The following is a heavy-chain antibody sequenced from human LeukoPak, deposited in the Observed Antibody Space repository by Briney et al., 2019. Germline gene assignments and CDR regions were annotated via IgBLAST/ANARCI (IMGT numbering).Heavy chain of an antibody. CDR2: INPNSGGT. J-gene: IGHJ4*02. Sequence: ASVKVSCKASGYTFTGYYMHWVRQAPGQGLEWMGWINPNSGGTNYAQKFQGRVTMTRDTSISTAYMELSRLRSDDTAVYYCARAHRAAAGTWFDYWGQGTLVTVSS. CDR1: GYTFTGYY. V-gene: IGHV1-2*02. CDR3: ARAHRAAAGTWFDY. D-gene: IGHD6-13*01.